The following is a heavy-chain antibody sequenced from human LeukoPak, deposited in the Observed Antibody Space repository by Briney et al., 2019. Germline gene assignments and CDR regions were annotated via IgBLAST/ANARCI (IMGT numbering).Heavy chain of an antibody. D-gene: IGHD3-10*01. V-gene: IGHV4-34*01. Sequence: SETPSLTCAVYGGSFSGYYWSWIRQPPGKGLEWIGEINHSGSTNYNPSLKSRVTISVDTSKNQFSLKLSSVTAADTAVYYCAREYYYGSGSYYSGQSMDVWGQGTTVTVSS. CDR2: INHSGST. CDR1: GGSFSGYY. J-gene: IGHJ6*02. CDR3: AREYYYGSGSYYSGQSMDV.